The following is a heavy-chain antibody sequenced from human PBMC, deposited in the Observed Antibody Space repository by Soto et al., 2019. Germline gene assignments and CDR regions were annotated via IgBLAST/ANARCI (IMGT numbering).Heavy chain of an antibody. CDR1: VFMFSSYV. J-gene: IGHJ4*01. D-gene: IGHD1-26*01. CDR3: AREDGIAGETSAFDY. V-gene: IGHV3-21*01. CDR2: INGRSNYK. Sequence: PWGSLLIGCAASVFMFSSYVMTWVRQAPGKGLEWVSSINGRSNYKYYANSVSGRFTISIDNAKNSLFFQMSSLTAEDTAVYYCAREDGIAGETSAFDYWGQGTMVTVSS.